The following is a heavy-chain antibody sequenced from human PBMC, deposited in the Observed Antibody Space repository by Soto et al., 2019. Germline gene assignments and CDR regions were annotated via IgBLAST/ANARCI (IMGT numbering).Heavy chain of an antibody. Sequence: SETLSLTCTVSGDSISSSSYYWGWIRQPPGKGPEYIGNIYYTGSTNYNQSLRSRVTISVDSSKNQFSLRLNSVTAADTAVYYCATYTSSYHTYNIWGQGTMVTVSS. D-gene: IGHD3-10*01. J-gene: IGHJ3*02. CDR3: ATYTSSYHTYNI. CDR2: IYYTGST. V-gene: IGHV4-39*01. CDR1: GDSISSSSYY.